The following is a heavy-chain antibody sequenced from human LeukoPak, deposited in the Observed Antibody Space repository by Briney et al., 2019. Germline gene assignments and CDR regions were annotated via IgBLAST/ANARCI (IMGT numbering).Heavy chain of an antibody. CDR2: ISSSSSYI. D-gene: IGHD2-21*01. CDR1: GFTFSSYS. Sequence: GGSLRLSCAVSGFTFSSYSMNWVRQAPGKGLEWVSSISSSSSYIYYADSVKGRFTISRDNAKNSLYLQMNSLRAEDTAEYYCASFCGGDCYIHAFDIWGQGTMVTVSS. CDR3: ASFCGGDCYIHAFDI. V-gene: IGHV3-21*01. J-gene: IGHJ3*02.